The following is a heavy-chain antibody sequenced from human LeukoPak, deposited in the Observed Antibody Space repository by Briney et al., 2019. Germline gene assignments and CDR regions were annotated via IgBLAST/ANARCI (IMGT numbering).Heavy chain of an antibody. CDR1: GGSISSYY. J-gene: IGHJ3*02. D-gene: IGHD5-12*01. CDR3: ARRYSGYGNAFDI. V-gene: IGHV4-59*08. Sequence: SETLSLTCTVSGGSISSYYWSWIRQPPGKGLEWIGYIYSSGSTNYSPSLKSRVTISVDKSKNQFSLQLYSVTAADTAVYYCARRYSGYGNAFDIWGQGTMVTVSS. CDR2: IYSSGST.